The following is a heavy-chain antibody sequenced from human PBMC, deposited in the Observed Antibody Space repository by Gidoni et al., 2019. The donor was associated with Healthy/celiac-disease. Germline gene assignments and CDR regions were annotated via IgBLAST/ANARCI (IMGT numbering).Heavy chain of an antibody. D-gene: IGHD7-27*01. V-gene: IGHV1-69*01. CDR3: ASPASVGNYYYGMDV. CDR2: IIPILGTA. J-gene: IGHJ6*02. Sequence: QVQLVQSGAEVKKPGSSAKVSCKASGGTFRRCAISWVRQALGQGLEWIGGIIPILGTANYAQKFQGRVKITADESTSTAYMELSSLRSEDTAVYYCASPASVGNYYYGMDVWGQGTTVTVS. CDR1: GGTFRRCA.